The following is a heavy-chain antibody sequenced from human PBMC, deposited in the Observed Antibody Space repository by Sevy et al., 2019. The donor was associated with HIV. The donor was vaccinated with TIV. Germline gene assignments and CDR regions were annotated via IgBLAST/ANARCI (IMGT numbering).Heavy chain of an antibody. V-gene: IGHV3-21*04. J-gene: IGHJ4*02. CDR3: ATRSLNSGPYFDP. D-gene: IGHD1-1*01. CDR1: GFTFSSYS. CDR2: ISSEGSTT. Sequence: GGSLRLSCAASGFTFSSYSMNWVRQAPGKGLEWVSSISSEGSTTYYADSVKGRFTISRDNSKSTLYLQMNSLRAEDTAVYYCATRSLNSGPYFDPWGQGTLVTVSS.